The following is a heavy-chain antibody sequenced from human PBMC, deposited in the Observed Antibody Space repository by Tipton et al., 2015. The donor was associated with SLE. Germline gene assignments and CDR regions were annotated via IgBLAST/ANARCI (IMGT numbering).Heavy chain of an antibody. D-gene: IGHD3-10*01. CDR3: ARLWLGYYYMDV. CDR1: GFTFDDYA. V-gene: IGHV3-9*01. Sequence: SLRLSCAASGFTFDDYAMHWVRQAPGKGLEWVSGISWNSGSIGYADSVKGRLTISRDNAKNSLYLQMNSLRAEDTALYYCARLWLGYYYMDVWGKGTTVTVSS. CDR2: ISWNSGSI. J-gene: IGHJ6*03.